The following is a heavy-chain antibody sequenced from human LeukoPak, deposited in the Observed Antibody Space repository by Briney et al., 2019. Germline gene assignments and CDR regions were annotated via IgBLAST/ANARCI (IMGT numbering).Heavy chain of an antibody. J-gene: IGHJ3*02. CDR3: AREIKAAGTREGAFDI. CDR1: GGSISSYY. Sequence: SETLSLTCTVSGGSISSYYWSWIRQPPGKGLEWIGYIYYSGSTNYNPSLKSRVTISVDTSKNQFSLKLSSVTAADTAVYYCAREIKAAGTREGAFDIWGQGTMVTVSS. CDR2: IYYSGST. D-gene: IGHD6-13*01. V-gene: IGHV4-59*01.